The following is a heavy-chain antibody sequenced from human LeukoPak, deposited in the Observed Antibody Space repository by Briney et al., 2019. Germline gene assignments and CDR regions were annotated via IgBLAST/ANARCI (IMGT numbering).Heavy chain of an antibody. CDR1: GFTFSSSA. D-gene: IGHD3-10*01. CDR2: ISGSGGST. V-gene: IGHV3-23*01. CDR3: AKGLAQYYYGSGSYFPRTYYYYGMDV. Sequence: GGSLRLSCAASGFTFSSSAMSWVRQPPGRGLEWVSAISGSGGSTYYADSVKGRFTISRDNSKNTPYLQMNSLRAEDTAVYYCAKGLAQYYYGSGSYFPRTYYYYGMDVWGQGTTVTVSS. J-gene: IGHJ6*02.